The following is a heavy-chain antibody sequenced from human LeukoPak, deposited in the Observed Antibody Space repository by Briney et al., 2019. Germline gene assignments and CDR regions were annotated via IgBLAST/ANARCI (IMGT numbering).Heavy chain of an antibody. Sequence: SETLSLTCTVSGGSISSYYWSWIRQPPGKGLEWIGYIYYSGGTNYNPSLKSRVTISVDTPKNQFSLKLSSVTAADTAVYYCARHGVVATGDFDYWGQGTLVTVSS. J-gene: IGHJ4*02. CDR1: GGSISSYY. CDR3: ARHGVVATGDFDY. V-gene: IGHV4-59*08. D-gene: IGHD5-12*01. CDR2: IYYSGGT.